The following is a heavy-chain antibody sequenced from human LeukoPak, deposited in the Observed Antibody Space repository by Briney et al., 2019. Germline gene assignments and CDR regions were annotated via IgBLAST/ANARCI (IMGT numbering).Heavy chain of an antibody. Sequence: SVKGRFTISRDNAKNSLHLQMNSLRAEDTAVYYCAKGGYCSSTSCYVGWFDPWGQGTLVTVSS. J-gene: IGHJ5*02. CDR3: AKGGYCSSTSCYVGWFDP. V-gene: IGHV3-21*04. D-gene: IGHD2-2*01.